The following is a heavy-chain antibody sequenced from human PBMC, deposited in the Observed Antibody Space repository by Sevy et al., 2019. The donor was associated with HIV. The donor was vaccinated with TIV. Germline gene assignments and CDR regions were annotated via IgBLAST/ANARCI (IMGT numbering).Heavy chain of an antibody. J-gene: IGHJ3*02. CDR2: ISSSSTI. CDR1: GFTFSSYS. Sequence: GGSLRLSCAASGFTFSSYSMNWVRQAPGKGLEWVSYISSSSTIYYADSVKGRFTISRDNAKNSLYLQMNSLRDEDTAVYYCARAAAWWLAFDAFDIWGQGTMVTVSS. V-gene: IGHV3-48*02. D-gene: IGHD6-19*01. CDR3: ARAAAWWLAFDAFDI.